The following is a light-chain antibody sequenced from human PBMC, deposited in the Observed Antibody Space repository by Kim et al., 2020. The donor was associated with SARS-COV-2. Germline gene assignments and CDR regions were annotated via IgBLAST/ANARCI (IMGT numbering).Light chain of an antibody. V-gene: IGLV1-40*01. J-gene: IGLJ2*01. CDR1: SSNIGAGYD. CDR3: QSYDSSLSGSV. Sequence: QRVTIASTGSSSNIGAGYDVHWYQQLPGTAPKLLIYGNSNRPSGVPDRFSGSKSGTSASLAITGLQAEDEADYYCQSYDSSLSGSVFGGGTQLTVL. CDR2: GNS.